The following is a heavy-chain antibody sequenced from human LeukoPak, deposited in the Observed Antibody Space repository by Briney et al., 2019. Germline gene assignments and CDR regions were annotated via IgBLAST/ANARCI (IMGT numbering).Heavy chain of an antibody. J-gene: IGHJ4*02. V-gene: IGHV3-23*01. CDR2: ISGSGGDT. CDR3: AKPREGSGSYYKSFFDS. CDR1: GFTFSSYA. Sequence: GGSLRLSCAASGFTFSSYAMSWVRQAPGKGLEWVSVISGSGGDTNYADSVKGRFTISRDNSKNTLYLQINTLRAEDTAVYYCAKPREGSGSYYKSFFDSWGQGTLVTVSS. D-gene: IGHD3-10*01.